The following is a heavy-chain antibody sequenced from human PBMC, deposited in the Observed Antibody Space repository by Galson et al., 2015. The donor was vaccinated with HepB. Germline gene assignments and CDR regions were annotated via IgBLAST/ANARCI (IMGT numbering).Heavy chain of an antibody. CDR3: ARGAPQYCSGGSCFPS. J-gene: IGHJ3*01. D-gene: IGHD2-15*01. Sequence: SVKVSCKASGGTFSSYAISWVRQAPRQGLEWMGGIIPIFGTANYAQKFQGRVTITADESTSTAYMELSSLRSEDTAVYYCARGAPQYCSGGSCFPSWGQGTMVTVSS. CDR2: IIPIFGTA. V-gene: IGHV1-69*13. CDR1: GGTFSSYA.